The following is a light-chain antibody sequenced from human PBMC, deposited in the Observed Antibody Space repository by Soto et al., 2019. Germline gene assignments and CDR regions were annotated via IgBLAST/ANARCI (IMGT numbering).Light chain of an antibody. V-gene: IGLV1-40*01. CDR2: GNS. CDR1: SSNIGAGYD. Sequence: QSVLTQPPSVSGAPGQRVTISCTGSSSNIGAGYDVHWYQQLPGTAPKLLIYGNSNRPSGVPDRFSGSKSGTSASLAITGLQAWAEADYYCQTYDSSLSGSVFGGGTKLTVL. CDR3: QTYDSSLSGSV. J-gene: IGLJ3*02.